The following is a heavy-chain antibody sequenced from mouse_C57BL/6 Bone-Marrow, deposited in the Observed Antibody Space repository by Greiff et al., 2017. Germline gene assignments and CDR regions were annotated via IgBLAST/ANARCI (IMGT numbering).Heavy chain of an antibody. Sequence: QVQLQQSGAELARPGASVKMSCKASGYTFTSYTMHWVKQRPGQGLEWIGYINPSSGYTKYNQKFKDKATLTADKSSSTAYMLLSSLTSEDSAVYYCARKGRYDYDGYWGQGTTLTVSS. D-gene: IGHD2-4*01. CDR1: GYTFTSYT. CDR3: ARKGRYDYDGY. J-gene: IGHJ2*01. V-gene: IGHV1-4*01. CDR2: INPSSGYT.